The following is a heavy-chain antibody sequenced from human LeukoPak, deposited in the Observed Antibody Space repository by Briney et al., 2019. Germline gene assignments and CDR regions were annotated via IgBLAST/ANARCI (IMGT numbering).Heavy chain of an antibody. J-gene: IGHJ4*02. Sequence: GGSLRLSCAASGFTVSSNYMSWVRQAPGKGLEWVSVIYSGGSTYYADSVKGRFTISRDNSKNTLYLQMDSLRAEDTAIYYCADFGSGSYCFDYWGQGTLVTVSS. CDR2: IYSGGST. V-gene: IGHV3-53*01. CDR1: GFTVSSNY. D-gene: IGHD3-10*01. CDR3: ADFGSGSYCFDY.